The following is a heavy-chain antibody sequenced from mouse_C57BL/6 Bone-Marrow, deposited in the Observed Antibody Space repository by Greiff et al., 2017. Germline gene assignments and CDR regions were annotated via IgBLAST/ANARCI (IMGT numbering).Heavy chain of an antibody. Sequence: EVQLQQSGPELVKPGASVKISCKASGYTFTDYYMNWVKQSHGKSLEWIGDINPNNGGTSYNQKFKGKATLTVDKSSSTAYMGLLSLTSEDSAVYYCARDDGYSYWYFDVWGTGTTVTVSS. CDR1: GYTFTDYY. J-gene: IGHJ1*03. V-gene: IGHV1-26*01. CDR2: INPNNGGT. CDR3: ARDDGYSYWYFDV. D-gene: IGHD2-3*01.